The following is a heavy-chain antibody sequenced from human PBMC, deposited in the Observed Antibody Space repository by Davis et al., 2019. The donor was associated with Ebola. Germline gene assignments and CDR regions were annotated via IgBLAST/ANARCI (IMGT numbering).Heavy chain of an antibody. D-gene: IGHD3-3*01. CDR1: GYTFTSYG. V-gene: IGHV1-69*13. CDR2: IIPIFGTA. Sequence: SVKVSCKASGYTFTSYGISWLRQAPGQGLEWMGGIIPIFGTANYAQKFQGRVTITADESTSTAYMELSSLRSEDTAVYYCARHRIRRLEGREFDYWGQGTLVTVSS. CDR3: ARHRIRRLEGREFDY. J-gene: IGHJ4*02.